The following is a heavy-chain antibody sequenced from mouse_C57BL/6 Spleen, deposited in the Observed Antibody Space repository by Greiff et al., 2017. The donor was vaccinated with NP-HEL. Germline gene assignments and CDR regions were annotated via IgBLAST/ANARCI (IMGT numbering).Heavy chain of an antibody. D-gene: IGHD4-1*01. CDR2: INPNNGGT. V-gene: IGHV1-18*01. Sequence: EVKLMESGPELVKPGASVKIPCKASGYTFTDYNMDWVKQSHGKSLEWIGDINPNNGGTIYNQKFKGKATLTVDKSSSTAYMELRSLTSEDTAVYYCARDDWGYWGQGTTLTVSS. CDR3: ARDDWGY. CDR1: GYTFTDYN. J-gene: IGHJ2*01.